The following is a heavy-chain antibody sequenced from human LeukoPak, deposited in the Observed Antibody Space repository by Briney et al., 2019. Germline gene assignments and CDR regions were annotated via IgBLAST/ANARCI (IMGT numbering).Heavy chain of an antibody. CDR2: ISSSSSYI. Sequence: GGSLRLSCAASGFTFSSYVMNWVRQAPGKGLEWVSSISSSSSYIYYADSVKGRFTISRDNARNSLYLQMNSLRAEDTAVYYCARDFLVDTAMVNWGQGTLVAVSS. D-gene: IGHD5-18*01. J-gene: IGHJ4*02. CDR1: GFTFSSYV. V-gene: IGHV3-21*01. CDR3: ARDFLVDTAMVN.